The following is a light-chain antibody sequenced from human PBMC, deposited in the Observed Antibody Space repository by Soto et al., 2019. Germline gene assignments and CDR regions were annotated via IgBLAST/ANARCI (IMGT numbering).Light chain of an antibody. CDR1: QGVSSS. CDR3: QPYINWPPSA. J-gene: IGKJ2*01. CDR2: RAS. V-gene: IGKV3-15*01. Sequence: EIVMTQSPAILSVSPGERATLSCRVSQGVSSSLAWYQHKPGQAPRLLIYRASTRAAGVPARFSGSGSGTEFTLTICTLQSEDFAVYYCQPYINWPPSAFGPGTKLEIK.